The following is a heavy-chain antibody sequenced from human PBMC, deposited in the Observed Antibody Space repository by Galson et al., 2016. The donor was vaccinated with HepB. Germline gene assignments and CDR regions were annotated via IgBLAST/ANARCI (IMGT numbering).Heavy chain of an antibody. CDR3: ATDTSFDF. CDR2: FGSIHGAT. V-gene: IGHV1-24*01. Sequence: SVKVSCKVSGYTLTELSIHWVRQAPGKGLEWMGGFGSIHGATIYAQIFQGRITMTEDTSTDTAYMELSSLISEDTAVYYCATDTSFDFWGQGTLVTVSS. CDR1: GYTLTELS. J-gene: IGHJ4*02.